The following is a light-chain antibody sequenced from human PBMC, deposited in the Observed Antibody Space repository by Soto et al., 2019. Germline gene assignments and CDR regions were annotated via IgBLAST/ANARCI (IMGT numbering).Light chain of an antibody. J-gene: IGLJ3*02. CDR1: SSNIGSNT. CDR2: SNN. CDR3: AAWDYSLNGPV. Sequence: QSVLTQPPSASGTPGQRVTISCSGSSSNIGSNTVNWYQQLPGTAPKLLIYSNNQRPSGVPDRFSVSKSGTSASLAISGPQSEDEADYYCAAWDYSLNGPVFVGGTKRTVL. V-gene: IGLV1-44*01.